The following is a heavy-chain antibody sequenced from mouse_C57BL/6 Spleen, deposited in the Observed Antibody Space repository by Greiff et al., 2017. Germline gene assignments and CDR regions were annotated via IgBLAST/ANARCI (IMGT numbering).Heavy chain of an antibody. CDR3: ARLGQDYAMDY. J-gene: IGHJ4*01. CDR1: GYTFTSYW. D-gene: IGHD3-3*01. V-gene: IGHV1-64*01. Sequence: QVQLQQPGAELVKPGASVKLSCKASGYTFTSYWMHWVKQRPGQGLEWIGMIHPNSGSTNYNEKFKSKATLTVDKSSRTAYMQLSSLTSEDSAVYYCARLGQDYAMDYWGQGTSVTVSS. CDR2: IHPNSGST.